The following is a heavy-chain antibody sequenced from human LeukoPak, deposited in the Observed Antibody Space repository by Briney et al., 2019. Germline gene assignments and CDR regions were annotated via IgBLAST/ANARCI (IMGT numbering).Heavy chain of an antibody. Sequence: PGGSLRLSCAASGFTFSSYEMNWVRQAPGKGLEWVSYVSSSGSTIYYADSVKGRFTISRDNAKNSLYLQMNSLRAEDTAVYYCARDRSRPIRGSDSSGPPDVWGKGTTVTISS. CDR3: ARDRSRPIRGSDSSGPPDV. CDR2: VSSSGSTI. CDR1: GFTFSSYE. D-gene: IGHD3-22*01. J-gene: IGHJ6*04. V-gene: IGHV3-48*03.